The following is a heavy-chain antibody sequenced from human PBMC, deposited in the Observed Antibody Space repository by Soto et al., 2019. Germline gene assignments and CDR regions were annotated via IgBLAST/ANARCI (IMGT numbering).Heavy chain of an antibody. CDR2: ISAYHGNT. V-gene: IGHV1-18*01. CDR1: GYTFTSYG. D-gene: IGHD2-15*01. CDR3: ARVRRTPYCSGGSCYLQVGEAFDY. Sequence: QVQLVQSGAEVKKPGASVKVSCQASGYTFTSYGISWVRQAPGQGLECMGWISAYHGNTNYAQKLQGRVTMTTDTSTSTAYMELRSLRSDDTAVYYCARVRRTPYCSGGSCYLQVGEAFDYWGQGTLVTVSS. J-gene: IGHJ4*02.